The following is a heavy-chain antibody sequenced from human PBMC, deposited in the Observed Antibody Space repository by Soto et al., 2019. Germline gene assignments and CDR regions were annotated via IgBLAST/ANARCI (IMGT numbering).Heavy chain of an antibody. CDR1: GFTFTSSA. J-gene: IGHJ5*02. D-gene: IGHD2-2*01. Sequence: EASVKVSCKASGFTFTSSAVQWVRQARGQRLEWIGWIVVGSGNTNYAQKFQERVTITRDMSTSTAYMELSSLRSEDTAVYYCAAASVVVPAAKAFGFDPWGQGTLVTVSS. CDR2: IVVGSGNT. V-gene: IGHV1-58*01. CDR3: AAASVVVPAAKAFGFDP.